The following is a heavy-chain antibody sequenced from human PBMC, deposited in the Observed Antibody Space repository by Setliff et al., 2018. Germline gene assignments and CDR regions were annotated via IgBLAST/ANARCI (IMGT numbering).Heavy chain of an antibody. CDR1: GFTFSSYA. CDR3: ARPGLPLRYYYGMDV. Sequence: LILSCTASGFTFSSYALHWVRQAPGKGLEWVAVISFDGNNKYYGDSVKGRFTISRDNSKNTQYLQMNSLRPEDTAVYYCARPGLPLRYYYGMDVWGQGTTVTVSS. V-gene: IGHV3-30-3*01. CDR2: ISFDGNNK. J-gene: IGHJ6*02.